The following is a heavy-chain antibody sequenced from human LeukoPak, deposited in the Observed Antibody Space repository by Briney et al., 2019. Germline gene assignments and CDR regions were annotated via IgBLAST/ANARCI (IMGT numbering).Heavy chain of an antibody. V-gene: IGHV1-8*01. D-gene: IGHD6-25*01. CDR3: AREPAAAGKNWFDP. Sequence: ASVKVSCKASGYTFTSYDINWVRQATGQGLEWMGWMNPNSGNTGYAQKFQGRVTMTRNTSISTAYMELSSLRSEDTAIYYCAREPAAAGKNWFDPWGQGTLVTVSS. J-gene: IGHJ5*02. CDR2: MNPNSGNT. CDR1: GYTFTSYD.